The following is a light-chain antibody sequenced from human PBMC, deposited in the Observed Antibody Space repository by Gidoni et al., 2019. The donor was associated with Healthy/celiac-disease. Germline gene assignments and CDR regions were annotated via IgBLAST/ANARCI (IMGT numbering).Light chain of an antibody. Sequence: IGMGKSASSFSASTGDRVTITCRASQGISSYLAWYQQKPGKAPKLLIYAASTLQSGVPSRFRGSGSGPDFTLTISCLQSEDFATYSCQQYYSYPTFGQXTKVEIK. CDR1: QGISSY. J-gene: IGKJ1*01. CDR3: QQYYSYPT. CDR2: AAS. V-gene: IGKV1-8*01.